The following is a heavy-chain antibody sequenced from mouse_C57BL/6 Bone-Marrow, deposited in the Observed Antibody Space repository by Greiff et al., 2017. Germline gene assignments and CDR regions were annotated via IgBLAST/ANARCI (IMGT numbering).Heavy chain of an antibody. V-gene: IGHV1-15*01. CDR1: GYTFTDYE. Sequence: VQLQQSGAELVRPGASVTLSCKASGYTFTDYEMHWVKQTPVHGLEWIGAIDPETGGTAYNQKFKGKAILTADKSSSTAYMELRSLTSEDSAVXYCTVVATNDYWGQGTTLTVS. D-gene: IGHD1-1*01. J-gene: IGHJ2*01. CDR2: IDPETGGT. CDR3: TVVATNDY.